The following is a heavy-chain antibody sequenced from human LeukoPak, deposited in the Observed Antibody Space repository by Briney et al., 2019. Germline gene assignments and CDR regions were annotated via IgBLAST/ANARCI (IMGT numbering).Heavy chain of an antibody. J-gene: IGHJ4*02. CDR2: ISSSSSTI. V-gene: IGHV3-48*01. D-gene: IGHD3-10*01. Sequence: GGSLRLSCAASGFTFSSYSMNWVRQAPGKGLEWLSYISSSSSTIYYADSVKGRFTISRDNSKNTLNLQMNSLRAEDTAVYYCVKDRTGTYTLDYWGQGTLVTVSS. CDR3: VKDRTGTYTLDY. CDR1: GFTFSSYS.